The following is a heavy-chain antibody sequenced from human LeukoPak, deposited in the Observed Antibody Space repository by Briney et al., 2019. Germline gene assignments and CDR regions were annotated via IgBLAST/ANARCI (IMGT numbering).Heavy chain of an antibody. J-gene: IGHJ6*03. CDR3: AREVYYYMDV. Sequence: GGSPRLSCAASGFTFSSYEMNWVRQAPGQGLEWVSYISSSGSTIYYADSVKGRFTISRDNAKNSLYLQMNSLRAEDTAVYYCAREVYYYMDVWGKGTTVTISS. CDR2: ISSSGSTI. CDR1: GFTFSSYE. V-gene: IGHV3-48*03.